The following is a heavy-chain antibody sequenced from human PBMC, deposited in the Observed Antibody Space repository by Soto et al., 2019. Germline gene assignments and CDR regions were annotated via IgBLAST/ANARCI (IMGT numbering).Heavy chain of an antibody. J-gene: IGHJ4*01. CDR1: GGSISSYY. CDR2: IYYSGST. V-gene: IGHV4-59*01. D-gene: IGHD3-22*01. CDR3: ARGRYYYDSSGYCFDY. Sequence: SETLSLTCTVSGGSISSYYWSWIRQPPGKGLEWIGYIYYSGSTNYNPSLKSRVTISVDTSKNQFSLKLSSVTAADTAVYYCARGRYYYDSSGYCFDYWRHGTLVTSPQ.